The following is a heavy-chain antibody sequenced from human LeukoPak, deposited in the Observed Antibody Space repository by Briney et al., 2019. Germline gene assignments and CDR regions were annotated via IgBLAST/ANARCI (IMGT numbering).Heavy chain of an antibody. D-gene: IGHD6-13*01. Sequence: TGGSLRLSCTASGFTFGDYAMSWVRQAPGKGLEWVGFIRSKAYGGTTEYAASVKGRFTISRDDSKSIAYLQMNSLKTEDTAVYYCTSWAAAGVDYWGQGTLVTVSS. V-gene: IGHV3-49*04. CDR3: TSWAAAGVDY. J-gene: IGHJ4*02. CDR2: IRSKAYGGTT. CDR1: GFTFGDYA.